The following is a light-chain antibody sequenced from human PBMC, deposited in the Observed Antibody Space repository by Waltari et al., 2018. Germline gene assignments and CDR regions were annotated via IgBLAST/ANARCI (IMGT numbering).Light chain of an antibody. CDR3: QQYDNLPRVT. J-gene: IGKJ4*01. V-gene: IGKV1-33*01. CDR2: DAS. CDR1: QDISNY. Sequence: DIQMTQSPSSLSASVGDRVTITCQASQDISNYLNWYQQKPGKAPKLLIYDASNLETGVPSMFSGSGSVTDFTFSISSLQPEDIATYYCQQYDNLPRVTFGGGTKVEIK.